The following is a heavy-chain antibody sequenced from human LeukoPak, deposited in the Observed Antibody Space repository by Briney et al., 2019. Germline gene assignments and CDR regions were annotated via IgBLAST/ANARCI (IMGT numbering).Heavy chain of an antibody. CDR2: IHGSSGST. V-gene: IGHV3-23*01. Sequence: GGSLRLSCSASGFTFSSYGMSWVRQAPGKGLEWVSGIHGSSGSTYYADSVKGRSTISRDSSKNTLYLQMNSLRAEDTAVYYCARGYDFWSGYSFDYWGQGTLVTVSS. D-gene: IGHD3-3*01. J-gene: IGHJ4*02. CDR1: GFTFSSYG. CDR3: ARGYDFWSGYSFDY.